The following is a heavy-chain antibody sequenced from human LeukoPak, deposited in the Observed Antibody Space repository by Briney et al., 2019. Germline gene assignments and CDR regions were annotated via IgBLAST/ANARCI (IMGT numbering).Heavy chain of an antibody. Sequence: PGGSLRLSCAASGFTFSSYAMSWVRQAPGKGLEWVSVIYSGGSTYYADSVKGRFTISRDNSKNTLYLQMNSLRAEDTAVYYCASRTLTTFDYWGQGTLVTVSS. V-gene: IGHV3-53*01. J-gene: IGHJ4*02. CDR3: ASRTLTTFDY. CDR2: IYSGGST. CDR1: GFTFSSYA. D-gene: IGHD2/OR15-2a*01.